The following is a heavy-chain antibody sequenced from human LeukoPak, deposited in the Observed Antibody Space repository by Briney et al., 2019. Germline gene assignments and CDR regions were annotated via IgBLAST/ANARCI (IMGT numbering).Heavy chain of an antibody. CDR2: IHWNGGST. J-gene: IGHJ4*02. CDR1: GFTFDDYG. CDR3: ARGDYHGSGRTYFDY. D-gene: IGHD3-10*01. Sequence: RGSLRLSCAASGFTFDDYGMSWVRQVPGKGLEWVSGIHWNGGSTRYADSVKGQFIISRDNAKNSLYLQVNSLRAEDTALYYCARGDYHGSGRTYFDYWGQGTLVTVSS. V-gene: IGHV3-20*04.